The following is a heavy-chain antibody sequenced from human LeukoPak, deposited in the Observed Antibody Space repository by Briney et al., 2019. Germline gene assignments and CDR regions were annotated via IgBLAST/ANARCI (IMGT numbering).Heavy chain of an antibody. CDR1: GDSVSNCY. V-gene: IGHV4-59*02. CDR3: ARAIRSSGWYDY. J-gene: IGHJ4*02. Sequence: SETLSLTCTVSGDSVSNCYWTWIRQPPGKGLEWVGYIYYSGSTNYNPSLKSRVTISVDTSKNQFSLKLSSVTAADTAVYYCARAIRSSGWYDYWGQGTLSPSPQ. CDR2: IYYSGST. D-gene: IGHD6-19*01.